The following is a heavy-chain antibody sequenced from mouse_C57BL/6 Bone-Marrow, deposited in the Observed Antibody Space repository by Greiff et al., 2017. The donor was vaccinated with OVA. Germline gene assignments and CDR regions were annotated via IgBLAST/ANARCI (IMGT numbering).Heavy chain of an antibody. J-gene: IGHJ4*01. D-gene: IGHD1-1*01. CDR1: GFNIKDDY. CDR2: IDPENGDT. CDR3: TKRNFYYYGSSYDYYAMDY. Sequence: VQLKQSGAELVRPGASVKLSCTASGFNIKDDYMHWVKQRPEQGLEWIGWIDPENGDTEYASKFPGQATITADTSSNTAYLTLSRLTSEDTAVYYCTKRNFYYYGSSYDYYAMDYWGQGTSVTVSS. V-gene: IGHV14-4*01.